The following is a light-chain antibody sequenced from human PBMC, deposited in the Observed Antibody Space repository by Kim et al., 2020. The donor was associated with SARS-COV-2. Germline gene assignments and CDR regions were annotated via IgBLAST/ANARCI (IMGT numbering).Light chain of an antibody. CDR3: QQYKTYPVT. CDR2: TAS. CDR1: QNIDAW. J-gene: IGKJ4*01. Sequence: GDRVTITCRASQNIDAWLAWYQQKPGKAPELLIYTASTLESGVPSRFSGSGSGTEFTLTISSLQPDDFATYYCQQYKTYPVTFGGGTKVDIK. V-gene: IGKV1-5*03.